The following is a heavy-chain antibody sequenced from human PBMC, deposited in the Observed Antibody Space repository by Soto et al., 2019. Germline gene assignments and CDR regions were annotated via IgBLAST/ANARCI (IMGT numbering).Heavy chain of an antibody. CDR3: AIKLGVAV. Sequence: SLRLSCVASKSSFRKYSMTWVRQAPGKGLEWISYINENSGVIYYGDSVRGRFTISRDNARNSLYLQMNSLRAEDTAVYYCAIKLGVAVWGQGTTVTVSS. J-gene: IGHJ6*02. D-gene: IGHD1-7*01. CDR2: INENSGVI. CDR1: KSSFRKYS. V-gene: IGHV3-48*01.